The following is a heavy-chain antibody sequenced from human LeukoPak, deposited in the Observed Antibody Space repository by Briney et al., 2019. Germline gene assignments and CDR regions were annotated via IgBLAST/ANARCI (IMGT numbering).Heavy chain of an antibody. V-gene: IGHV3-23*01. Sequence: QPGGSLRLSCAASGFTFSSYAMSWVRQAPGKGLEWVSAISGSGGSTYYSDSVKGRFTISRGNSKNTLYLQMNSQRAEDTAVYYCAIDLTMVVTPVAFDYWGQGTLVTVSS. J-gene: IGHJ4*02. CDR1: GFTFSSYA. CDR2: ISGSGGST. D-gene: IGHD4-23*01. CDR3: AIDLTMVVTPVAFDY.